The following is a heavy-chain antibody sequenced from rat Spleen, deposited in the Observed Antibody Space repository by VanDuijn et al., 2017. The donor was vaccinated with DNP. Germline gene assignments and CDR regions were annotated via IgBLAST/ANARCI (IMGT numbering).Heavy chain of an antibody. CDR1: GFTFSTAW. D-gene: IGHD3-8*01. CDR3: ASPAY. J-gene: IGHJ3*01. V-gene: IGHV6-6*01. CDR2: IKSKSNNYAT. Sequence: EVQLVESGGGPVQPGRSLKLSCATSGFTFSTAWMYWYRQFPEKRLEWIARIKSKSNNYATDYTESVKGRFTISRDDSKSSIYLQMNNLKKEDTAIYYCASPAYWGQGTLVTVSS.